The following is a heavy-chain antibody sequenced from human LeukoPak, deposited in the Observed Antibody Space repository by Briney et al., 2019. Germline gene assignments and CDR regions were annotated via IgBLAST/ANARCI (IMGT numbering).Heavy chain of an antibody. CDR1: GFTVSSNY. D-gene: IGHD2-8*01. CDR2: IYTAGYT. V-gene: IGHV3-53*01. CDR3: ARDRCTNGVCYTFAY. Sequence: PGGSLRLSRAASGFTVSSNYMSWVRQPPGKGLEWVSTIYTAGYTYYADSVKGRFTISRDNSKNTLYLQMNSLRAEDTAVYYCARDRCTNGVCYTFAYWGQGTLVTVSS. J-gene: IGHJ4*02.